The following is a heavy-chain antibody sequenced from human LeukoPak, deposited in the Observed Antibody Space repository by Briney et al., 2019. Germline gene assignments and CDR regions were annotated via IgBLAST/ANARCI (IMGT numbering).Heavy chain of an antibody. Sequence: SETLSLTCTVSGYSISSGYYWGWIRQPPGKGLEWIGSVYYSGSTYYNPSLKSRVTISVDTSKNQFSLKLSSVTAADTAVYYCARTTMVRGTYYMDVWGKGTTVTISS. D-gene: IGHD3-10*01. CDR1: GYSISSGYY. V-gene: IGHV4-38-2*02. J-gene: IGHJ6*03. CDR2: VYYSGST. CDR3: ARTTMVRGTYYMDV.